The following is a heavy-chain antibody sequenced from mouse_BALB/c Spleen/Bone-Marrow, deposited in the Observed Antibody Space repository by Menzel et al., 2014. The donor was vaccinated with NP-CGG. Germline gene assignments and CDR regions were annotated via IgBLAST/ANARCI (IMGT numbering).Heavy chain of an antibody. V-gene: IGHV1S81*02. J-gene: IGHJ2*01. D-gene: IGHD2-12*01. CDR2: INSSNGRT. CDR1: GYTFTIYW. Sequence: QVQLKQSGAELVKPGASVKLSCKASGYTFTIYWMHWVKQRPGQGLEWIGEINSSNGRTNYSEKFKTKATLTVDKSSSTAYMQLSSLTSEDSAVYYCARWLLYYWGQGTTLTVSS. CDR3: ARWLLYY.